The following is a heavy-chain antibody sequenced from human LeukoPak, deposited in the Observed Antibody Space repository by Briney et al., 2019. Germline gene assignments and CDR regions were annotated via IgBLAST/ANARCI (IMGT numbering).Heavy chain of an antibody. CDR1: GYTLTELS. Sequence: ASVKVSCKVSGYTLTELSMHWVRQAPGKALEWMGGFDPEDGETIYAQKFQGRVTMTEDTSTDTAYMELSSLRSEDTAVYYCATDYYGSGSPYDQHWGQGTLVTVSS. D-gene: IGHD3-10*01. V-gene: IGHV1-24*01. CDR3: ATDYYGSGSPYDQH. J-gene: IGHJ1*01. CDR2: FDPEDGET.